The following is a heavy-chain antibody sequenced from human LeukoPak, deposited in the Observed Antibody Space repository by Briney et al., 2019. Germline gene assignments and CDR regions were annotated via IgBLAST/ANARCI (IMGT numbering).Heavy chain of an antibody. CDR1: GGSISNYY. V-gene: IGHV4-59*01. CDR2: IFYSGST. Sequence: SETLSLTCTVSGGSISNYYWIWIRQPPGKGLECIGYIFYSGSTNYNPSLKSRVSISVDMSRNQFSLKLNSVTAADTAVCYCARFAVEDAIDVRGQGTMVTVSS. D-gene: IGHD3-3*01. J-gene: IGHJ3*01. CDR3: ARFAVEDAIDV.